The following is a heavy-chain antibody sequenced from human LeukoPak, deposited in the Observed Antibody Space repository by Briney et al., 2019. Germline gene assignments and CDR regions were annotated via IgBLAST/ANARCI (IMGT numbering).Heavy chain of an antibody. CDR2: ISSSGSTI. Sequence: PGGSLRLSCAASGFTVSSNYMNWFRQAPGKGLEWVSYISSSGSTIYYADSVKGRFTISRDNAKNSLYLQMNSLRVEDTAVYYCARGRRYYDSSGSPWGQGTLVTVSS. V-gene: IGHV3-11*01. J-gene: IGHJ5*02. CDR1: GFTVSSNY. CDR3: ARGRRYYDSSGSP. D-gene: IGHD3-22*01.